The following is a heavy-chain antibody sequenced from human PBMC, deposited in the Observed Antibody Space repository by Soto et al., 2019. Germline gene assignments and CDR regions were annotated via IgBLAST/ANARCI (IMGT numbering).Heavy chain of an antibody. Sequence: DVQLLESGGALVQPGGSLRLSCETSGFTFTNYAMSWVRQAPGKGPEWVSGISASGASTYYADSVKGRFTISRDNSKNTLYLQMNSLRGEDTAVYYCAKGNERWSHLIRPFDYWGQGTLVTVSS. V-gene: IGHV3-23*01. CDR1: GFTFTNYA. CDR2: ISASGAST. D-gene: IGHD5-18*01. J-gene: IGHJ4*02. CDR3: AKGNERWSHLIRPFDY.